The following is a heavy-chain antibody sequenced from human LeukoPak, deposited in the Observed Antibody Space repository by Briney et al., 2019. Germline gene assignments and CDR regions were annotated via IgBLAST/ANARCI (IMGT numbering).Heavy chain of an antibody. CDR2: INPNSGGT. V-gene: IGHV1-2*02. CDR3: ARTLYYDFWSGYYFPPPPYYYYYMDV. D-gene: IGHD3-3*01. CDR1: GYTFTGHY. Sequence: ASVKVSCKASGYTFTGHYIHWVRQAPGQGLEWMGWINPNSGGTNYAQKFQGRVTMTRDTSISTAYMELSRLRSDDTAVYYCARTLYYDFWSGYYFPPPPYYYYYMDVWGKGTTVTVSS. J-gene: IGHJ6*03.